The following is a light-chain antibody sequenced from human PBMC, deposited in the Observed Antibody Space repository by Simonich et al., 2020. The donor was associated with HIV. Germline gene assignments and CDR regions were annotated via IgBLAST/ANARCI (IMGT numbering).Light chain of an antibody. CDR3: QVWDSSSDHVV. CDR1: ISNIGSNN. Sequence: VLTQPPSASGTPGQRVTISCSGSISNIGSNNVYWYQQKAGQAPVMVVYDDNDRPSGIPERFSGSNSGNTATLSISRVEAGVEADYYCQVWDSSSDHVVFGGGTKLTVL. CDR2: DDN. V-gene: IGLV3-21*02. J-gene: IGLJ3*02.